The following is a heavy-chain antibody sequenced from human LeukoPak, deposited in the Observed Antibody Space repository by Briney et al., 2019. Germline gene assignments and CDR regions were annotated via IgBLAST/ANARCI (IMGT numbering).Heavy chain of an antibody. J-gene: IGHJ4*02. D-gene: IGHD3-22*01. CDR1: GFTFSSYA. CDR2: ISGSGGST. CDR3: AKGDYYDSSGYFDY. Sequence: GRSLRLSYAASGFTFSSYAMSWVRQAPGKGLEWVSAISGSGGSTYYADSVKGRFTISRDNSKNTLYLQMNSLRAEDTAVYYCAKGDYYDSSGYFDYWGQGTLVTVSS. V-gene: IGHV3-23*01.